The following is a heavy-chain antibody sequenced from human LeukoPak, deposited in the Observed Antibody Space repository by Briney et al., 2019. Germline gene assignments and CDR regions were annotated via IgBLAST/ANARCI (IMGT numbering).Heavy chain of an antibody. CDR2: ISSSSSYI. V-gene: IGHV3-21*01. CDR1: GFTFSSYS. CDR3: ARERVVPAAMGEGDWFDP. J-gene: IGHJ5*02. D-gene: IGHD2-2*01. Sequence: GGSLRLFCAASGFTFSSYSMNWVRQAPGKGLEWVSSISSSSSYIYYADSVKGRFTISRDNAKNSLYLQMNSLRAEDTAVYYCARERVVPAAMGEGDWFDPWGQGTLVTVSS.